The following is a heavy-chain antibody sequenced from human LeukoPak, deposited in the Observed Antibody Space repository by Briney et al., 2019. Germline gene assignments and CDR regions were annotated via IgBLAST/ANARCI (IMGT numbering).Heavy chain of an antibody. J-gene: IGHJ3*02. V-gene: IGHV3-49*04. Sequence: HPGRSLRLSCTSYGFTFGAYGLSWVRQAPGKGLEWIGSIRTKAYGWTTEYAASVKGRFTMSRDDSKSVAYLQMDNLKTEDTALYYCARDPMGDYFAIFSDDGFDIWGQGTMVTVSS. CDR2: IRTKAYGWTT. D-gene: IGHD3-16*01. CDR3: ARDPMGDYFAIFSDDGFDI. CDR1: GFTFGAYG.